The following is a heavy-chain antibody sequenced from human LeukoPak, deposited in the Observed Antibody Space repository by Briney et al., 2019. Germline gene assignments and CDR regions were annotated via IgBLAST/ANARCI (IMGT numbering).Heavy chain of an antibody. CDR3: ARSYDSSGYWQFDY. D-gene: IGHD3-22*01. CDR2: IYYSGST. CDR1: GNSISSYY. J-gene: IGHJ4*02. V-gene: IGHV4-59*01. Sequence: PSETLSLTCTVSGNSISSYYWSWIRQPPGKGLEWIGYIYYSGSTNYNPSLKSRVTISVDTSKNQFSLKLSSVTAADTAVYYCARSYDSSGYWQFDYWGQGTLVTVSS.